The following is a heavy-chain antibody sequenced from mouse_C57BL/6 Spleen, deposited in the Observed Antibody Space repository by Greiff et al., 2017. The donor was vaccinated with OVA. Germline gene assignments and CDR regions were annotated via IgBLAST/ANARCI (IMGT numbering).Heavy chain of an antibody. D-gene: IGHD2-4*01. CDR3: ARDDYDWYFAFGY. J-gene: IGHJ1*03. CDR1: GYTFSSYW. CDR2: SYPGSGST. Sequence: VQLQQPGAELVKPGASVKMSCKASGYTFSSYWITWVKQGPGQGLEWIGDSYPGSGSTNYNEKVKSKVRVTVDTSSSTAYMQLRSLTSEDSAVYYCARDDYDWYFAFGYWGNGTTVTVSS. V-gene: IGHV1-55*01.